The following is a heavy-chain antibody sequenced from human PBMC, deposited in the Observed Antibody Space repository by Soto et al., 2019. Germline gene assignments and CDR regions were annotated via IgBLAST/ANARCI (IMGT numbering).Heavy chain of an antibody. D-gene: IGHD3-10*01. J-gene: IGHJ3*02. CDR1: GYTFTSYD. V-gene: IGHV1-8*01. CDR2: MNPNSGNT. Sequence: GASVKVCCKASGYTFTSYDINWVRQATGQGLEWMGWMNPNSGNTGYAQKFQGRVTMTRNTSISTAYMELSSLRSEDTAVYYCARGGSGYYGSGSYYNGNDAFDIWGQGTMVTVSS. CDR3: ARGGSGYYGSGSYYNGNDAFDI.